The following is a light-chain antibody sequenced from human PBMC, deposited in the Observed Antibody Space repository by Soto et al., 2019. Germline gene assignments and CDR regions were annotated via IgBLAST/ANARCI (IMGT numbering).Light chain of an antibody. V-gene: IGKV1-5*03. CDR3: QQYKSSST. CDR2: KAS. CDR1: ESISIW. J-gene: IGKJ1*01. Sequence: DIQMTQSPSTLSASVGDTVTITCRASESISIWLAWYQQKPGKAPNLLINKASSLQSEVPSRFSGSGSGTEFTLTITSPQPDDFGVYYCQQYKSSSTFGQGTKVEIK.